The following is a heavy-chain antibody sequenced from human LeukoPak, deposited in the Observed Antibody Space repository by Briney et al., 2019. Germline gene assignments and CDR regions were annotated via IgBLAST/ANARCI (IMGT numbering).Heavy chain of an antibody. CDR3: ARAPSGFAYSFDY. D-gene: IGHD5-12*01. J-gene: IGHJ4*02. V-gene: IGHV4-30-4*08. Sequence: SETLSLTCTVSGGSISSGDYYWSWIRQPPGKGLEWIGYIYYSGSTYYNPSLKGRVTISVDTSKNQFSLKLSSVTAADTAVYYCARAPSGFAYSFDYWGQGTLVTVSS. CDR1: GGSISSGDYY. CDR2: IYYSGST.